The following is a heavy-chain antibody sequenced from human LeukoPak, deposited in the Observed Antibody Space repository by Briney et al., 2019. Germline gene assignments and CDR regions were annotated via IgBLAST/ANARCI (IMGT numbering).Heavy chain of an antibody. V-gene: IGHV3-48*03. CDR2: ISGIGTTT. CDR1: GFTFSSYE. D-gene: IGHD3-16*01. CDR3: VSAYGGLLDY. Sequence: GGSLRLSCAASGFTFSSYEMNWVRQVPGKGLEWVSYISGIGTTTYYADSVKGRFTISRDNAKNSLYLQMNSLRAEDTAVYYCVSAYGGLLDYWGQGTLVTVPS. J-gene: IGHJ4*02.